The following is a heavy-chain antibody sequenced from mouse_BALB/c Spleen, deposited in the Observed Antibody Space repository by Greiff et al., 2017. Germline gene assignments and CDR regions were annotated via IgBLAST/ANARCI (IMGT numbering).Heavy chain of an antibody. Sequence: VQLQQSGAELVKPGASVKLSCTASGFNIKDTYMHWVKQRPEQGLEWIGRIDPANGNTKYDPKFPGKATITADTSSNTAYLQLSSLTSEDTAVYYCARGAYYVNYYAMDYWGQGTSVTVSS. CDR1: GFNIKDTY. J-gene: IGHJ4*01. CDR3: ARGAYYVNYYAMDY. D-gene: IGHD2-10*01. V-gene: IGHV14-3*02. CDR2: IDPANGNT.